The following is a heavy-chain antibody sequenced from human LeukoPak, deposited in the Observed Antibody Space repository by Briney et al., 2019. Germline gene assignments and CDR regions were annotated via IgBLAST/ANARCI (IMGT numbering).Heavy chain of an antibody. CDR3: ARASSSWYSSYNWFDP. CDR2: INPNSGGT. V-gene: IGHV1-2*02. J-gene: IGHJ5*02. D-gene: IGHD6-13*01. CDR1: GYTFTGYY. Sequence: GASVKVSCKASGYTFTGYYMHWVRQAPGQGLEWMGWINPNSGGTSYAQKFQGRVTMTRDTSISTAYMELSRLRSDDTAVYYCARASSSWYSSYNWFDPWGQGTLVTVSS.